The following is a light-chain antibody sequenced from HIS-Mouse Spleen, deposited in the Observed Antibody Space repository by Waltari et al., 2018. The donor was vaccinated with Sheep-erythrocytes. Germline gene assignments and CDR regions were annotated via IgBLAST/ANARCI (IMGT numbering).Light chain of an antibody. Sequence: DIQMTQSPSSLSASVGDRVTITCRARQSISSYLNWYQQKPGKAPKLLIYAAYSLQSGVASRFSGSGSGTDFTLTISSLQPEDFATYDCQQSYSTPQFTFGPGTKVDIK. J-gene: IGKJ3*01. V-gene: IGKV1-39*01. CDR1: QSISSY. CDR2: AAY. CDR3: QQSYSTPQFT.